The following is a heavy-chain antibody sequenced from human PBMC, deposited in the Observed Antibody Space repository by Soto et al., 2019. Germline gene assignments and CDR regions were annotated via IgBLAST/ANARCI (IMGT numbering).Heavy chain of an antibody. CDR3: ARGGGSYTTGWYNDY. J-gene: IGHJ4*02. Sequence: QVQLQESGPGLVKPSETMSLTCTVSGVSISNSYCSWVRQPPGKKLEWIGHIWNSGATDYNPSLRGRFTMSVDTSRNQGSLGLSSVTATGTAVYYCARGGGSYTTGWYNDYWGQGTLVTVSS. CDR2: IWNSGAT. V-gene: IGHV4-4*09. CDR1: GVSISNSY. D-gene: IGHD6-19*01.